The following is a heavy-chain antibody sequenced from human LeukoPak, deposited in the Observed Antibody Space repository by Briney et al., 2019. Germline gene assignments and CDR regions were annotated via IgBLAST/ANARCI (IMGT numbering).Heavy chain of an antibody. Sequence: SETLSLTCAVYGGSFSGCYWSWIRQPPGKGLEWIGSIYYSGSTYYNPSLKSRVTISVDTSKNQFSLKLSSVTAADTAVYYCASYLTTVVTPGRDAFNIWGQGTMVTVSS. V-gene: IGHV4-34*01. CDR2: IYYSGST. CDR3: ASYLTTVVTPGRDAFNI. D-gene: IGHD4-23*01. J-gene: IGHJ3*02. CDR1: GGSFSGCY.